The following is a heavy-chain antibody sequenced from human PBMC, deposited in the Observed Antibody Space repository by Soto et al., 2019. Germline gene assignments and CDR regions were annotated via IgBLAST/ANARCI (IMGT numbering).Heavy chain of an antibody. D-gene: IGHD2-21*01. CDR1: GGSIGSYY. V-gene: IGHV4-59*12. J-gene: IGHJ4*02. CDR3: ARGNVVAIDY. CDR2: IYYSGST. Sequence: SETLSLTCSVSGGSIGSYYWSWIRQPPGKGLEWIGYIYYSGSTNYNPSLKSRVTISVDRSKNQFSLKLSSVTAADTAVYYCARGNVVAIDYWGQGTLVTVSS.